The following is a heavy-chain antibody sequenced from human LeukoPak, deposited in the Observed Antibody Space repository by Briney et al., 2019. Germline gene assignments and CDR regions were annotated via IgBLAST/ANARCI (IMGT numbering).Heavy chain of an antibody. V-gene: IGHV3-21*01. CDR1: GFTFSSYS. D-gene: IGHD1-26*01. CDR3: ARDRSGSYLGLKKLAYFDY. J-gene: IGHJ4*02. Sequence: GESLSLSCAASGFTFSSYSMNWVRQAPGKGLEWVSSISSSGSYIYYADSVKGRFTISRDNAKNSLYLQMNRLRAEDTAVYYCARDRSGSYLGLKKLAYFDYWGQGTLVTVSS. CDR2: ISSSGSYI.